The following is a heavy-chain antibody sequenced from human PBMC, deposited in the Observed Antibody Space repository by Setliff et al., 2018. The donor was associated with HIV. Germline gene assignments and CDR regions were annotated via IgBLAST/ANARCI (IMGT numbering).Heavy chain of an antibody. CDR2: INHNKSS. Sequence: SETLSLTCAVYGESLSDYYWSWIRQPPGKGLEWIGEINHNKSSDYNPSLKSRVTVSVDTSKNQFSLKVKSVTAADTAVYYCARQKKSSSWSPNDYWGQGTLVTVSS. D-gene: IGHD2-2*01. J-gene: IGHJ4*02. CDR1: GESLSDYY. CDR3: ARQKKSSSWSPNDY. V-gene: IGHV4-34*01.